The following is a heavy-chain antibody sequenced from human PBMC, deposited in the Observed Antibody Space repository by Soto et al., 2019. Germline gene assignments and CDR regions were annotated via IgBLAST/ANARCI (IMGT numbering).Heavy chain of an antibody. J-gene: IGHJ6*02. D-gene: IGHD3-10*01. CDR1: GFTFSSYA. CDR2: ISGSGGST. CDR3: AKDSYGSGTDYFYGMDV. V-gene: IGHV3-23*01. Sequence: GGSLRLSCAASGFTFSSYAMSWVRQAPGKGLEWVSAISGSGGSTYYADSVKGRFTISRDNSKNTLYLQMNSLRAEDTAVYYCAKDSYGSGTDYFYGMDVRGQGTTVTVSS.